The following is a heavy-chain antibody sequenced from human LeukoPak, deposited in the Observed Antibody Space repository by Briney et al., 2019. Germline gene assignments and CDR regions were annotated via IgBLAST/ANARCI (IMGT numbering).Heavy chain of an antibody. CDR1: GLHFRSSA. CDR2: INQDGSEI. V-gene: IGHV3-7*01. J-gene: IGHJ4*02. CDR3: ARWVLRTVGLPAASGDY. Sequence: GGSLRLSCAVSGLHFRSSAMHWVRQSPGKGLEWVANINQDGSEIHYVDSVKGRFTISRDNAKNSLYLQMNSLRVEDTAVYYCARWVLRTVGLPAASGDYWGQGTLVTVSS. D-gene: IGHD2-2*01.